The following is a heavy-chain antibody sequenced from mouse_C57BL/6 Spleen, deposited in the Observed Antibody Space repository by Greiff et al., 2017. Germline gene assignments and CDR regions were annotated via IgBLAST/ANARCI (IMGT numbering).Heavy chain of an antibody. CDR1: GYTFTSYW. CDR2: IDPSDSYT. CDR3: ARSLYDGYYDY. V-gene: IGHV1-69*01. Sequence: QVQLQQPGAELVMPGASVKLSCKASGYTFTSYWMHWVKQRPGQGLEWIGEIDPSDSYTNYNKKFKGKSTLTVDKSSSTAYMQLSSLTSEDSAVYYCARSLYDGYYDYWGQGTTLTVSS. D-gene: IGHD2-3*01. J-gene: IGHJ2*01.